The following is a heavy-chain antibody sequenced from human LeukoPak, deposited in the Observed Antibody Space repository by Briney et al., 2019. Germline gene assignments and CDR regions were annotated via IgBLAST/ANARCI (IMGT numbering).Heavy chain of an antibody. CDR3: ARVPGGWFGELLFDY. D-gene: IGHD3-10*01. V-gene: IGHV4-59*01. J-gene: IGHJ4*02. CDR2: IYYSGST. CDR1: GGSISSYY. Sequence: LSETLSLTCTVSGGSISSYYWRWIRQPPGKGLEWFGYIYYSGSTNYNPSLKSRVTISVDTSKNQFSLKLSSVTAEDTAVYYCARVPGGWFGELLFDYWGQGTLVTVSS.